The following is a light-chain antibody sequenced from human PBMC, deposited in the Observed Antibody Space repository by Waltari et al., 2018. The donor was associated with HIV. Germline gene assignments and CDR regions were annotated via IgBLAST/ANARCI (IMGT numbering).Light chain of an antibody. V-gene: IGLV3-1*01. Sequence: SYELTQPPSVSVSPGETASITCSGDELGARYVSWYQQKPGQSPSVVIYQDTKRPSGIPERFSGANSGNTGTLTISGTQTMDEADYYCQAWGTSNVVFGGGTKLTVL. CDR2: QDT. CDR1: ELGARY. CDR3: QAWGTSNVV. J-gene: IGLJ2*01.